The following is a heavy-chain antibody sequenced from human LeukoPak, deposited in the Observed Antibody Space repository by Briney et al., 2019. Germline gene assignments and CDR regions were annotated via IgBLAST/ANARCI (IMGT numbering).Heavy chain of an antibody. CDR3: AKDPQDFYGSSGYRPERY. D-gene: IGHD3-22*01. CDR2: IRYDGSNK. J-gene: IGHJ4*02. CDR1: GFTFSSYG. Sequence: GGSLGLSCAASGFTFSSYGMHWVRQAPGKGLEWVAFIRYDGSNKYYADSVKGRFTISRDNSKNTLYLQMNSLRPEDTGVYYCAKDPQDFYGSSGYRPERYWGQGTLVTVSS. V-gene: IGHV3-30*02.